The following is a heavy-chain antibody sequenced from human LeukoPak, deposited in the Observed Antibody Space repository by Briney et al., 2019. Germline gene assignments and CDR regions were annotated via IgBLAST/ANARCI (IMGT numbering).Heavy chain of an antibody. V-gene: IGHV3-23*01. CDR2: ISGSGGST. Sequence: GGSLRLSCAASGFTFSSYSVNWVRQAPGKGLEWVSAISGSGGSTYYADSVKGRFTISRDNSKNTLYLQMNSLRAEDTAVYYCAKSPRGYCSGGSCYYLDYWGQGTLVTVSS. CDR1: GFTFSSYS. CDR3: AKSPRGYCSGGSCYYLDY. D-gene: IGHD2-15*01. J-gene: IGHJ4*02.